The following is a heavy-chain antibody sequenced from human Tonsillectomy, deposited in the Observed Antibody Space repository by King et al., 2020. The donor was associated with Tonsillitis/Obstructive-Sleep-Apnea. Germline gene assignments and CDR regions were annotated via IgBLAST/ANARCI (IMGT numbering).Heavy chain of an antibody. CDR3: TREGEGYCSSTSCYFKGYYYYYMDV. V-gene: IGHV3-49*05. D-gene: IGHD2-2*01. Sequence: VQLVESGGGLVKPGRSLRLSCTASGFTFGDYAMSWFRQAPGKGLEWVGFIRSKAYGGTTEYAASVKGRFTISRDDSKSIAYLQMNCLKTEDTAVYYCTREGEGYCSSTSCYFKGYYYYYMDVWGKGTTVTVSS. J-gene: IGHJ6*03. CDR1: GFTFGDYA. CDR2: IRSKAYGGTT.